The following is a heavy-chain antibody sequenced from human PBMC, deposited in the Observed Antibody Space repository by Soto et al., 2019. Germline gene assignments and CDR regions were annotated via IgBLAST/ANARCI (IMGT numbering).Heavy chain of an antibody. D-gene: IGHD6-19*01. CDR3: AKRGRGAVAFDY. CDR2: ISGSGTGT. V-gene: IGHV3-23*01. J-gene: IGHJ4*02. CDR1: GFTFSSYA. Sequence: EVQLLESGGGLVQPGGSLRLSCAASGFTFSSYAMSWVRQAPGKGLEWVSTISGSGTGTYYAYSVTGRFTISRDNSKNTLYLQMNSLRAEDTAVSYCAKRGRGAVAFDYWGQGTLVTVSS.